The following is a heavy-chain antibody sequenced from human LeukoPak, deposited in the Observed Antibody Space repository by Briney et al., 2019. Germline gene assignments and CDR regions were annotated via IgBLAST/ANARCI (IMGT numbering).Heavy chain of an antibody. CDR3: AREYYYGAGKSATFFDD. J-gene: IGHJ4*02. CDR1: GGTFSSYA. CDR2: IIPIFGTA. V-gene: IGHV1-69*06. Sequence: SVKVSCQASGGTFSSYAISWVRQPPGHGLEWMGGIIPIFGTANYAQMFQGRVTITADKSTSTAYMELSSLRSEDTAVYYCAREYYYGAGKSATFFDDWGQGTLVTVSS. D-gene: IGHD3-10*01.